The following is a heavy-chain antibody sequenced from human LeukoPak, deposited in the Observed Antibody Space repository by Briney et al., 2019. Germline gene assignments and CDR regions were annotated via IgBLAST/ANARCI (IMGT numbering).Heavy chain of an antibody. J-gene: IGHJ4*02. CDR1: GGSISSYY. V-gene: IGHV4-59*01. CDR2: IYYSGST. D-gene: IGHD4-17*01. CDR3: ARWSTVTTAYLFDY. Sequence: SETLSLTCTVSGGSISSYYWSWIRQPPGKGLEWIGYIYYSGSTNYNPSLKSRVTIPVDTSKNQFSLKLSSVTAADTAVYYCARWSTVTTAYLFDYWGQGTLVTVSS.